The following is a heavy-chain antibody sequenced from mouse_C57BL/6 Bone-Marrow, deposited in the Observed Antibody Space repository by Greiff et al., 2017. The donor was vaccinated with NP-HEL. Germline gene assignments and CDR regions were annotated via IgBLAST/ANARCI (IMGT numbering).Heavy chain of an antibody. Sequence: QVQLQQPGAELVKPGASVKLSCKASGYTFTSYDINWVKQRPGQGLEWIGWIYPRDGSTKYNEKFKGKATLTVDTSSSTAYMELHSLTSEDSAVYFCARIGTTVVATNYYAMDYWGQGTSVTVSS. CDR3: ARIGTTVVATNYYAMDY. CDR2: IYPRDGST. CDR1: GYTFTSYD. J-gene: IGHJ4*01. D-gene: IGHD1-1*01. V-gene: IGHV1-85*01.